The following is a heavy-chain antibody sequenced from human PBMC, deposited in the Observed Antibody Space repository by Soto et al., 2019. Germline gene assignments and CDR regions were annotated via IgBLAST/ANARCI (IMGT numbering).Heavy chain of an antibody. CDR1: GFTFSSYA. CDR3: ARDHSWGLVWYYGMDL. Sequence: QVQLVESGGGVVQPGRSLRLSCAASGFTFSSYAMHWVRQAPGKGLEWVAVISYDGGNKYYADSVKGRFTISRDNSKNTLYLQMNTLSAEDTAVYYCARDHSWGLVWYYGMDLWSQGTAVTVTS. CDR2: ISYDGGNK. J-gene: IGHJ6*02. D-gene: IGHD2-15*01. V-gene: IGHV3-30-3*01.